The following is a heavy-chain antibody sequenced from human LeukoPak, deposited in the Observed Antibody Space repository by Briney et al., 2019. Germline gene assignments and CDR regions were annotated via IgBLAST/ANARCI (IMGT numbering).Heavy chain of an antibody. V-gene: IGHV4-39*01. J-gene: IGHJ4*02. CDR3: ARWTRTSYSYGYVNYFDY. D-gene: IGHD5-18*01. Sequence: SETLSLTCTVSGGSISSSSYYWGWIRQPPGKGLEWIGSIYYSGSTYYNPSLKSRVTISVDTSKNQFSLKLSSVTAADTAVYYCARWTRTSYSYGYVNYFDYWGQGTLVTVSS. CDR2: IYYSGST. CDR1: GGSISSSSYY.